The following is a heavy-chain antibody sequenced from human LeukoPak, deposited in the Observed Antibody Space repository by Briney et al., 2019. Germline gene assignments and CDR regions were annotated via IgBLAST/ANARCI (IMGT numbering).Heavy chain of an antibody. CDR2: IYYSGST. CDR3: ARGLELLWFRELTLHWFDP. D-gene: IGHD3-10*01. J-gene: IGHJ5*02. CDR1: GGSISSYY. Sequence: PSETLSLTCTVSGGSISSYYWSWIRQPPGKGLEWIGYIYYSGSTNYNPSLKSRVTISVDTSKNQFSLKLSSVTAADTAVYYCARGLELLWFRELTLHWFDPWGQGTLVTVSS. V-gene: IGHV4-59*12.